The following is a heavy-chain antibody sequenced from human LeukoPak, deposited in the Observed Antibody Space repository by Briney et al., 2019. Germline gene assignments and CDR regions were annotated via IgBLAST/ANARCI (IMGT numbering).Heavy chain of an antibody. CDR2: IKQDGSEK. J-gene: IGHJ6*02. CDR1: GFTFSNYW. Sequence: GGSLRLSCAASGFTFSNYWMSWVRQAPGKGLEWVANIKQDGSEKCYVDSVKGRFTISRDNAKNSLYLQMNSLRAEDTAVYYCARDRWELLSNSYHYCGLDVWGQGTTDTVSS. V-gene: IGHV3-7*01. CDR3: ARDRWELLSNSYHYCGLDV. D-gene: IGHD2-15*01.